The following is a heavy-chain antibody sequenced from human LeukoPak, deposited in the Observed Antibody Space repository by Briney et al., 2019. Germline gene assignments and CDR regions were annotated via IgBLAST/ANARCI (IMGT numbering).Heavy chain of an antibody. Sequence: GESLKISCKGSGYRFPNYWIGWVRQMPGKGLEWMGIISGGNYETTYSPSFQGQVTISADKSITTAYLQWSSLKASDTAMYYCARSPGDGYRDGVDDFWGKGTMVAVSS. CDR1: GYRFPNYW. V-gene: IGHV5-51*01. CDR2: ISGGNYET. CDR3: ARSPGDGYRDGVDDF. J-gene: IGHJ3*01. D-gene: IGHD5-24*01.